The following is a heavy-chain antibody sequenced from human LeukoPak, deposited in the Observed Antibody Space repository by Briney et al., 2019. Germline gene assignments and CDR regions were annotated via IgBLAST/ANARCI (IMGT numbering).Heavy chain of an antibody. J-gene: IGHJ4*02. CDR1: GFTFSSYS. Sequence: GGSLRLSCAASGFTFSSYSMNWVRQAPGKGLEWVSSISSSSSYIYYADSVKGRFTISRDNAKNSLYLQMNGLRAEDTAVYYCARDSRYCSGGSCFHDYWGQGTLVTVSS. CDR2: ISSSSSYI. D-gene: IGHD2-15*01. CDR3: ARDSRYCSGGSCFHDY. V-gene: IGHV3-21*01.